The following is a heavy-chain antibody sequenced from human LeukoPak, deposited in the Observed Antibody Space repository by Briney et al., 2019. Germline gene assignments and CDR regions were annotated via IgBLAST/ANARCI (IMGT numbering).Heavy chain of an antibody. D-gene: IGHD3-22*01. CDR3: ARENPSGYYNRPIDY. CDR1: GGSVSSDSYY. Sequence: SETLSLTCTVSGGSVSSDSYYWSWIRQPPGEGLEWIGYIFYSGSTNYNPSLKSRVTMSVDTSKNQFSLKLSSVTAADTAIYYCARENPSGYYNRPIDYWGQGTLVTVSS. J-gene: IGHJ4*02. V-gene: IGHV4-61*01. CDR2: IFYSGST.